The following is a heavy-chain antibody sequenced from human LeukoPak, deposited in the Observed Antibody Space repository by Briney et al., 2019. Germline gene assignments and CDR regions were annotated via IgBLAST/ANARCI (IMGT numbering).Heavy chain of an antibody. D-gene: IGHD2-2*01. V-gene: IGHV3-33*01. CDR3: ARDVTEIVVVPAAMGYYYYGMDV. J-gene: IGHJ6*02. CDR1: GFTFSSYG. Sequence: GRSLRLSCAASGFTFSSYGMHWVRQAPGPGVEWVAVICDDGSNKYYADSVKGRFTISRDNSKNTLYLQMNSLRAEDTAVYYCARDVTEIVVVPAAMGYYYYGMDVWGQGTTVTVSS. CDR2: ICDDGSNK.